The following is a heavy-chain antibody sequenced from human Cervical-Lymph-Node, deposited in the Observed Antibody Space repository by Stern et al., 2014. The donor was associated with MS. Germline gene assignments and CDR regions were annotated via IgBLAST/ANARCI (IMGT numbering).Heavy chain of an antibody. Sequence: QITLKESGPTLVKPTQTLMLTCTFSGFSLSTSGVGVGWIRQPPGKALEWLALIYWNDEKRYSPSLKSRLTITKDTSKTQVVLTMTNMDPVDTATYYCAHSEGYKYGLGVPDYWGQGTLVTVSS. CDR2: IYWNDEK. D-gene: IGHD5-18*01. CDR3: AHSEGYKYGLGVPDY. CDR1: GFSLSTSGVG. V-gene: IGHV2-5*01. J-gene: IGHJ4*02.